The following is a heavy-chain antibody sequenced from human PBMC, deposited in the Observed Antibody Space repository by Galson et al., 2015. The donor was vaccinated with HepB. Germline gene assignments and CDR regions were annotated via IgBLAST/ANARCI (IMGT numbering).Heavy chain of an antibody. CDR2: IYYSGST. D-gene: IGHD6-13*01. CDR3: ARDSGGQQRDWYFDL. J-gene: IGHJ2*01. Sequence: SETLSLTCTVSGDSISSYYWSWIRQPPGKGLEWIGYIYYSGSTNYNPSLKSRVTISVDTSKNQFSLRLSSVTAADTAVYYCARDSGGQQRDWYFDLWGRGTLVTVSS. V-gene: IGHV4-59*01. CDR1: GDSISSYY.